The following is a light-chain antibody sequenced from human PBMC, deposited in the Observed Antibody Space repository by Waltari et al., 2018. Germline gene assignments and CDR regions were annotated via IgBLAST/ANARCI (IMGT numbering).Light chain of an antibody. CDR1: RSLLHSSGYNY. Sequence: DIVMTQSPLSLPVTPGEPASISCKSSRSLLHSSGYNYVDWYLQKPGQSPQLLISLGSNRASGVPDRFSGSGSGTDFTLKISRVEAEDVGVHYCMQALQSPLTFGGGTKVEIK. V-gene: IGKV2-28*01. J-gene: IGKJ4*01. CDR2: LGS. CDR3: MQALQSPLT.